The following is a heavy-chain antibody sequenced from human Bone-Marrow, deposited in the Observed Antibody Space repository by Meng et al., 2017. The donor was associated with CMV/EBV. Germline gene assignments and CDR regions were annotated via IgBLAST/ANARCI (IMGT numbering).Heavy chain of an antibody. CDR3: ARDLPGRGIAALYNWFDP. CDR1: GYSFSENY. D-gene: IGHD6-6*01. V-gene: IGHV1-2*02. CDR2: INPKSGVT. J-gene: IGHJ5*02. Sequence: ASVKVSCKASGYSFSENYIHWVRQAPGQGLEWMGCINPKSGVTYYSQKFQGRVTMTGDTTIITAYMDLSRLRSDDTAVYYCARDLPGRGIAALYNWFDPWGQGTLVTVSS.